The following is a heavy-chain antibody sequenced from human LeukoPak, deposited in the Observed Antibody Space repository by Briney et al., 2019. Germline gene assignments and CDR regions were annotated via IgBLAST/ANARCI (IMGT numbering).Heavy chain of an antibody. CDR1: GFTFSSYS. Sequence: GGSLRLSCAASGFTFSSYSMNWVRQAPGKGLEWVSSISSSSSYIYYADSVKGRFTISRDNAKNSLYLQMNSLRAEDTAVYYCARDPRAYYDFWSGYPYPSWGQGTLVTVSS. D-gene: IGHD3-3*01. V-gene: IGHV3-21*01. J-gene: IGHJ5*02. CDR2: ISSSSSYI. CDR3: ARDPRAYYDFWSGYPYPS.